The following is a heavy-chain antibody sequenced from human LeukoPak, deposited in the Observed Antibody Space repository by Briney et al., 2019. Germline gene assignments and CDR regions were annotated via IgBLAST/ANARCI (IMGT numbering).Heavy chain of an antibody. CDR3: ARESYYYMDV. Sequence: ASVKVSCKVSGYTLTELSMHWVRQAPGKGLEWMGGFDPEDGETIYAQKLQGRVTMTTDTSTSTAYMELRSLRSDDTAVYYCARESYYYMDVWGKGTTVTVSS. CDR2: FDPEDGET. V-gene: IGHV1-24*01. CDR1: GYTLTELS. J-gene: IGHJ6*03.